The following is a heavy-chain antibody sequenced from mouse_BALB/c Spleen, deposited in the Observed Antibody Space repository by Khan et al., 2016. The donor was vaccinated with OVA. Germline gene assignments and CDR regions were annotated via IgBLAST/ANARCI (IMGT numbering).Heavy chain of an antibody. J-gene: IGHJ4*01. CDR2: ISSGSSTI. Sequence: EVELVESRGGLVQPGGSRKLSCAASGFTFSSFGMHWVRQAPEKGLEWVAYISSGSSTIYYADSVKGRFTISRDTPKNTLFLQMNSLRSEDTAMYYCASPVITTAKGAMDYWGQGTSVTVSS. V-gene: IGHV5-17*02. CDR3: ASPVITTAKGAMDY. CDR1: GFTFSSFG. D-gene: IGHD1-2*01.